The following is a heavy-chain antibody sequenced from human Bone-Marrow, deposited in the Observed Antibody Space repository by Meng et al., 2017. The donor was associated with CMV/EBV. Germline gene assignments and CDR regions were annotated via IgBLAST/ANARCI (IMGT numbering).Heavy chain of an antibody. Sequence: ESLKISCSVSGGSISSYYWSWIRQPPGKGLEWIGYVYYTGSSKYNPSLKSRVSISIDMSKNHFSLKLNSVTAADTAVYFCAGYKTWDWFDPWGQGTLVTVSS. CDR3: AGYKTWDWFDP. J-gene: IGHJ5*02. CDR2: VYYTGSS. D-gene: IGHD2-2*02. V-gene: IGHV4-59*01. CDR1: GGSISSYY.